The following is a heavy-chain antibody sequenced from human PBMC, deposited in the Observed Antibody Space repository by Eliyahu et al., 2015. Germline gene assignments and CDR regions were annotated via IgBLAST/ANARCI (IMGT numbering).Heavy chain of an antibody. CDR1: GFPFSDYY. CDR3: AREGRTYDYVWGSYRYTYYFDY. V-gene: IGHV3-11*06. Sequence: QVQLVESGGGLVKPGGSLRLSCAASGFPFSDYYXXWXRQAPGKGVEWVSCTSSSSSYTNYADSVKGRFTISRDNAKNSLYLQMNSLRAEDTAVYYCAREGRTYDYVWGSYRYTYYFDYWGQGTLVTVSS. CDR2: TSSSSSYT. J-gene: IGHJ4*02. D-gene: IGHD3-16*02.